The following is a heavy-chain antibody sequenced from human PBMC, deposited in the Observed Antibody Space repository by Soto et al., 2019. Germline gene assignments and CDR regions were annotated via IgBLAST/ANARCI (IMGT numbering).Heavy chain of an antibody. V-gene: IGHV3-23*01. D-gene: IGHD1-26*01. J-gene: IGHJ4*02. CDR3: AKSREHLPWGYVGY. Sequence: EVQLLESGGGLVQPGGSLRLSCAASGFTFSSYAMSWVRQAPGKGLEWVSAISGSGGSTYYADSVKGRFTMSRDNSKNTPYLHTNSLRAEDTAVYYCAKSREHLPWGYVGYWGQGTLVTVSS. CDR2: ISGSGGST. CDR1: GFTFSSYA.